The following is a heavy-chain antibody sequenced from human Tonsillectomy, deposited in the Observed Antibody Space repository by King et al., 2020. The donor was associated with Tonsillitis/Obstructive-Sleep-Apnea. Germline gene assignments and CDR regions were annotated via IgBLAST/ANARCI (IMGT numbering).Heavy chain of an antibody. J-gene: IGHJ3*02. CDR2: IYYSGSA. Sequence: QLQESGPGLVKPSQTLSLTCSVSGGSISSGDYYWRWIRQPPGKGLEWIGYIYYSGSAYYNPSLKSRLTISVDTSKNQFSLKLSSVTAADTAVYYCATGDYEVVYVFDIWGQGTMVTVSA. CDR1: GGSISSGDYY. D-gene: IGHD4-17*01. V-gene: IGHV4-30-4*01. CDR3: ATGDYEVVYVFDI.